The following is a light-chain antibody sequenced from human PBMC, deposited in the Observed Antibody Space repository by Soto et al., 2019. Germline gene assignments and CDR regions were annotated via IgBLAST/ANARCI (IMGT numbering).Light chain of an antibody. V-gene: IGLV4-69*01. CDR1: SGHNNYA. CDR2: LNSDGSH. J-gene: IGLJ3*02. CDR3: QTWGTGTWV. Sequence: QSVLTQSPSASASLGASVKLTCTLSSGHNNYAIAWHQQQPEKGPRYLMKLNSDGSHTKGDGIPDRFSGSSSGAERYLTISSLQSEDEADYYCQTWGTGTWVFGGGTKVTVL.